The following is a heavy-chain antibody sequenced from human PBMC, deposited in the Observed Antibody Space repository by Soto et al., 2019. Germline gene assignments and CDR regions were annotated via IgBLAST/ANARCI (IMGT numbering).Heavy chain of an antibody. D-gene: IGHD5-18*01. CDR1: GYTFYSHS. CDR2: INGDYGNT. J-gene: IGHJ6*02. CDR3: ARCIQGDYYYGMDV. V-gene: IGHV1-18*01. Sequence: ASVKVSCKASGYTFYSHSISWVRQAPGQGLEWMGRINGDYGNTQYAQKFRGRVTMTTDTSTTTMYMELTNLRSDDTAVYYCARCIQGDYYYGMDVWGQGTTVTVSS.